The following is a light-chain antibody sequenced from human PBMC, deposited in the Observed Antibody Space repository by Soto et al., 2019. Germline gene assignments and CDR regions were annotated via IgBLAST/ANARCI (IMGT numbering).Light chain of an antibody. Sequence: EIVWTQSPGTLSLSPGERATRSCRASQSVSSSYLAWYQQKPGQAPRLLIYGASSRATGIPDRFSGSGSGTDFTLTISRLEPEDFAVYYCQQYGSSPWTFGQGTKVDIK. CDR1: QSVSSSY. CDR2: GAS. CDR3: QQYGSSPWT. V-gene: IGKV3-20*01. J-gene: IGKJ1*01.